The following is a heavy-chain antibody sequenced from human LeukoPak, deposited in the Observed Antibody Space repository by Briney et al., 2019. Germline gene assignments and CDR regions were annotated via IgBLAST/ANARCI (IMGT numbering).Heavy chain of an antibody. Sequence: GGSLRLSCAASGFTFSTYSMNWVRQAPGKGLEWVAVISYDGSNKYYADSVKGRFTISRDNSKNTLYLQMNSLRAGDTAVYYCARANYDILGFDYWGQGTLVTVSS. D-gene: IGHD3-9*01. J-gene: IGHJ4*02. CDR2: ISYDGSNK. V-gene: IGHV3-30*03. CDR3: ARANYDILGFDY. CDR1: GFTFSTYS.